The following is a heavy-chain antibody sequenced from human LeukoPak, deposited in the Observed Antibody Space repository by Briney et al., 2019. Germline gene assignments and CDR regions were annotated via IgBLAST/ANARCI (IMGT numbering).Heavy chain of an antibody. D-gene: IGHD6-19*01. CDR3: ARDSSGRSGDY. Sequence: GGSLRLSCAASGFTFSSYSMNWVRQAPGKGLEWVSSISSSSYIYYADSVKGRFTISRDNAKNSLYLQMNSLRAEDTAVYYCARDSSGRSGDYWGQGTLVTVSS. J-gene: IGHJ4*02. V-gene: IGHV3-21*01. CDR1: GFTFSSYS. CDR2: ISSSSYI.